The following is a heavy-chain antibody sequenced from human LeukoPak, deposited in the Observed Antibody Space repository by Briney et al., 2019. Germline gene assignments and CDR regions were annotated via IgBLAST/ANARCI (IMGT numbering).Heavy chain of an antibody. CDR2: ISGSGGST. CDR1: GFTFSSYA. Sequence: GGSLRLSCAASGFTFSSYAVSWVRQAPGKGLEWVSAISGSGGSTYYADSVKGRFTISRDNSKNTLYLQMNSLRAEDAAVYYCAKDKDTIFGPSWDYWGQGTLVTVSS. D-gene: IGHD3-3*01. V-gene: IGHV3-23*01. J-gene: IGHJ4*02. CDR3: AKDKDTIFGPSWDY.